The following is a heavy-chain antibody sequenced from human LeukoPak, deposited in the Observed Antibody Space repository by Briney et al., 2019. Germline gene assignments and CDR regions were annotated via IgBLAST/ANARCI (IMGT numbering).Heavy chain of an antibody. CDR2: IIPIFGTA. CDR3: ARDFEDCGGGSCLYYFDY. J-gene: IGHJ4*02. V-gene: IGHV1-69*05. D-gene: IGHD2-15*01. CDR1: GGTFSSYA. Sequence: ASVKVSCKASGGTFSSYAISWVRQAPGQGLEWVGRIIPIFGTANYAQKFQGRVTITTDESTSTAYMELSSLRSEDTAVYYCARDFEDCGGGSCLYYFDYWGQGTLVTVSS.